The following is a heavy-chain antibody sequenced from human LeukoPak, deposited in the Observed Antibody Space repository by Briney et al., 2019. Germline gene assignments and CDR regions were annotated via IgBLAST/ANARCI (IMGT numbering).Heavy chain of an antibody. D-gene: IGHD1-1*01. CDR3: AHGTTSSPVDY. V-gene: IGHV2-5*02. J-gene: IGHJ4*02. CDR1: GFSLSTSGVG. CDR2: IYWDDDK. Sequence: SGPTLVKPTQTLTLTCTFSGFSLSTSGVGVGWIRQPPGQALEWLALIYWDDDKRYSPSLKSRLTITKDISKNLVVLTMTNMDPVDTATYYCAHGTTSSPVDYWGQGTLVTVSS.